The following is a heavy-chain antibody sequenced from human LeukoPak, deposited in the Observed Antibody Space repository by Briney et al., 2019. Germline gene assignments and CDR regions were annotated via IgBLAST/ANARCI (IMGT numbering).Heavy chain of an antibody. V-gene: IGHV4-4*07. J-gene: IGHJ4*02. Sequence: NTSGTLSLTCFVTGGSISYYYWSWIRQPAGKGLEWIGRLYTSGSTDYNPSLKSRVTMSVDTSKNQFSLKLRSVTAADTAVYYCARGTVTTLFDYWGQGTLVTVSS. CDR3: ARGTVTTLFDY. D-gene: IGHD4-17*01. CDR2: LYTSGST. CDR1: GGSISYYY.